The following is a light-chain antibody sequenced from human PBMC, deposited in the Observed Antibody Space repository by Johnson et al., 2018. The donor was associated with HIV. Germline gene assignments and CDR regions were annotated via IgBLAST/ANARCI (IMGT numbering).Light chain of an antibody. V-gene: IGLV1-51*02. J-gene: IGLJ1*01. CDR3: GTWDSSLSAYV. CDR1: SSNIGNNY. Sequence: HSVLTQPPSVSAAPGQKVTISCSASSSNIGNNYVSWYQQLPGTAPKLLIYENNKRPSGIPDRFSGSKSGTSATLGITGLQTGDEADYYCGTWDSSLSAYVFGTGTKVTVL. CDR2: ENN.